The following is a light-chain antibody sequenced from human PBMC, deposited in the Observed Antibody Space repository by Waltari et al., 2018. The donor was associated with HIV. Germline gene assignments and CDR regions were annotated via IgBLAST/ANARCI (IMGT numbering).Light chain of an antibody. CDR1: AFGHKY. CDR3: QTWDSQIII. V-gene: IGLV3-1*01. Sequence: SYDLTQEPSVSVFPGQAAAISSSGDAFGHKYFSWYQQKPGQSPIQVIYQNSKRPSGVTERFSGSNSGNTATLTISGTQVMDESDYHCQTWDSQIIIFGGGTKLTVL. CDR2: QNS. J-gene: IGLJ2*01.